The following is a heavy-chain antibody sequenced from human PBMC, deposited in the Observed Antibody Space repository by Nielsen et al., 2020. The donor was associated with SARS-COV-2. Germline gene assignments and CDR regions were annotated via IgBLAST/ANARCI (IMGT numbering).Heavy chain of an antibody. V-gene: IGHV3-23*01. CDR2: VSSSGGST. CDR1: GFTFNIYA. D-gene: IGHD3-10*01. CDR3: AKGPLWFGEGGGDY. J-gene: IGHJ4*02. Sequence: GESLKISCAASGFTFNIYAMAWVRRIPGRGLQWVTGVSSSGGSTYYTDSVKGRFTISRDNSKNTLYLQMHSLRVEDTAVYYCAKGPLWFGEGGGDYWGQGTLVTVSS.